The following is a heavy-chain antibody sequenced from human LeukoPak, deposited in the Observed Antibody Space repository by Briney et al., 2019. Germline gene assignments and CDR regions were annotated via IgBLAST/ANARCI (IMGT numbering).Heavy chain of an antibody. Sequence: GGSLRLSCAASGFTFSSYAMHWVRQAPGKGLEYVSVISSNGGSTYYVNSVKGRFTISRDNSKNTLYLQMGSLRGWDMAVYYCARGHCGGDCYSPIDYWGQGTLVTVSA. V-gene: IGHV3-64*01. CDR3: ARGHCGGDCYSPIDY. CDR1: GFTFSSYA. J-gene: IGHJ4*02. D-gene: IGHD2-21*02. CDR2: ISSNGGST.